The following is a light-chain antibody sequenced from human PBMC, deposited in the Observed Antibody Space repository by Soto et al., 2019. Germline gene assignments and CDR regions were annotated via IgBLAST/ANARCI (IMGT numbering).Light chain of an antibody. CDR1: QSVSSN. CDR3: QQYNSWPLT. Sequence: ETVMTQSPATLTVSPGERATLSCRASQSVSSNLAWYQQKPGQAHRLLIHDASTRATGIPARFSGSGSGTEFTLTISSLQSEDFAVYHCQQYNSWPLTFGGGTKVDIK. J-gene: IGKJ4*01. V-gene: IGKV3D-15*01. CDR2: DAS.